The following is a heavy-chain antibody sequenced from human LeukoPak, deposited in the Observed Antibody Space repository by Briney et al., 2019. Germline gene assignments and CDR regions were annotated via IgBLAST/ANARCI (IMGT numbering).Heavy chain of an antibody. J-gene: IGHJ3*02. CDR2: ISPHNENT. Sequence: ASVKVSCKASSYTFSTYGINWVRQAPGQGLEWMGWISPHNENTYYMQSLQGRVTMTIDTSPTTAYMELRSLRSDDTAVYYCTRGLWSGYNGHAGRAYDIWGQGTLVTVSS. CDR3: TRGLWSGYNGHAGRAYDI. V-gene: IGHV1-18*01. D-gene: IGHD5-12*01. CDR1: SYTFSTYG.